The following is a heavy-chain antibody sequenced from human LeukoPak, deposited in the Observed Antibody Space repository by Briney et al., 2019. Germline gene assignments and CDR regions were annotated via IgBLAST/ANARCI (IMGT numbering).Heavy chain of an antibody. CDR3: AREGAATGGYFDY. CDR1: GFTVSSNY. V-gene: IGHV3-66*01. Sequence: GGSLRLSCAASGFTVSSNYMSWVRQAPGKGLEWVSVIYSGGSTYYADSVKGRFTISRDNSKNTLYLQMNSLRAEDTAVYYCAREGAATGGYFDYWGQGTLVTVSS. D-gene: IGHD6-25*01. J-gene: IGHJ4*02. CDR2: IYSGGST.